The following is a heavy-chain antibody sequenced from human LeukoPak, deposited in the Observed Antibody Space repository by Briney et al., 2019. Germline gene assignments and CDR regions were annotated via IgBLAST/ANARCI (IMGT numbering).Heavy chain of an antibody. J-gene: IGHJ4*02. CDR1: GGSLSGYY. V-gene: IGHV4-34*01. CDR2: INHSGST. Sequence: SETLSLTCAVYGGSLSGYYWSWIRQPPGKGLEWIGEINHSGSTDYNPSLKSRVTISVDTSKNQFSLKLSSVTAADTAVYYCARLGWRFDYWGQGTLVTVSS. CDR3: ARLGWRFDY. D-gene: IGHD2-15*01.